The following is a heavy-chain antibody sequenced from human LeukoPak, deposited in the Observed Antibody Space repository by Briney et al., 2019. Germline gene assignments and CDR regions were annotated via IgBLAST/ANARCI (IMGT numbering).Heavy chain of an antibody. D-gene: IGHD2-15*01. CDR3: ARRGADIVVVVAAKGDYHFDY. Sequence: SETLSLTCAVYGGSFSGYYWSWIRQPPGKGLEWIGEINHSGSTNYNPSLKSRVTISVDTSKNQFSLKLSSVTAADTAVYYCARRGADIVVVVAAKGDYHFDYWGQGTLVTVSS. CDR2: INHSGST. J-gene: IGHJ4*02. V-gene: IGHV4-34*01. CDR1: GGSFSGYY.